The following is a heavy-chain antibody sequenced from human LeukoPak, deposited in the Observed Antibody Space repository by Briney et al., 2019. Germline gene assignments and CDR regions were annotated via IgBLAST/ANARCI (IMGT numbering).Heavy chain of an antibody. V-gene: IGHV3-30*18. D-gene: IGHD3-10*01. Sequence: GGSLRLSCAASGFTFSNYGMHWVRQAPGKGLEWVAVISYDGTKKYYADSVKGRFTISRDNSKNTLYLQMNSLRAEDTAVYYCAKGRGAFDIWGQGTMVTVSS. CDR1: GFTFSNYG. J-gene: IGHJ3*02. CDR2: ISYDGTKK. CDR3: AKGRGAFDI.